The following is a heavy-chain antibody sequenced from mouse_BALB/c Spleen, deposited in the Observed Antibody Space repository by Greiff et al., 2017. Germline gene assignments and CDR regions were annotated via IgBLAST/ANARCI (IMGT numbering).Heavy chain of an antibody. CDR3: ARVVITTVVEDAMDY. D-gene: IGHD1-1*01. Sequence: EVHLVESGGGLVKPGGSLKLSCAASGFTFSSYAMSWVRQTPEKRLEWVASISSGGSTYYPDSVKGRFTISRDNARNILYLQMSSLRSEDTAMYYCARVVITTVVEDAMDYWGQGTSVTVSS. V-gene: IGHV5-6-5*01. CDR1: GFTFSSYA. J-gene: IGHJ4*01. CDR2: ISSGGST.